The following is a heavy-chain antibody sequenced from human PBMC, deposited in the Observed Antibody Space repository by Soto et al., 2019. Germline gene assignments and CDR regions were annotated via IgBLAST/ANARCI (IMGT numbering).Heavy chain of an antibody. CDR2: INHSGST. Sequence: PSETLSLTCAVYGGSFIGYYWSWIRQPPGKGLEWIGEINHSGSTNYNPSLKSRVTISVDTSKNQFSLKLSSVTAADTAVYYCARDRILQDIVVVVAATPTYMDVWGKGTTVTVSS. D-gene: IGHD2-15*01. J-gene: IGHJ6*03. V-gene: IGHV4-34*01. CDR1: GGSFIGYY. CDR3: ARDRILQDIVVVVAATPTYMDV.